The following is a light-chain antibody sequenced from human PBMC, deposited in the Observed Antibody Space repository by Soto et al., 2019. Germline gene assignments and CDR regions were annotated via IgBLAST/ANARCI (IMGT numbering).Light chain of an antibody. Sequence: EIVITQSPATLSVSPGERATLSCRASQSVSSNLAWYQQKPGQAPRLLIYGASTRATGIPARFSGSGSGTEFTLTISSLQSEDFAVYYCQQYNNWPLTFGQGTRLENK. CDR1: QSVSSN. CDR3: QQYNNWPLT. J-gene: IGKJ5*01. CDR2: GAS. V-gene: IGKV3-15*01.